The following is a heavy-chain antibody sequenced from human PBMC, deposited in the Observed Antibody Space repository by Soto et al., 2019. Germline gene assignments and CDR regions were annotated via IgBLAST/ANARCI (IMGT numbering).Heavy chain of an antibody. V-gene: IGHV4-34*09. CDR2: INHSGST. CDR3: ASLLRFLESPQGKYFDY. CDR1: GGYIRGYC. D-gene: IGHD3-3*01. Sequence: SETKCVTSTVEGGYIRGYCWSWISKKTGKGLEWIGEINHSGSTYYNPSLKSRVTISVDTSKNQFSLKLSSVTAADTAVYYCASLLRFLESPQGKYFDYWGQGTLVTVSS. J-gene: IGHJ4*02.